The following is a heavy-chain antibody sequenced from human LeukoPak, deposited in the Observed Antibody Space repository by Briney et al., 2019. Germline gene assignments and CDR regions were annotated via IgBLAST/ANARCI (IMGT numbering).Heavy chain of an antibody. D-gene: IGHD3-22*01. CDR2: INPNSGGT. CDR3: ASATYYYDSSGYF. CDR1: GYTFTGYY. V-gene: IGHV1-2*02. J-gene: IGHJ4*02. Sequence: ASVKVSCKASGYTFTGYYMHWVRQAPGQGLEWMGWINPNSGGTNYAQKFQGRVSMTRDTSISTAYMELSRLRSDDTAVYYCASATYYYDSSGYFWGQGTLVTVSS.